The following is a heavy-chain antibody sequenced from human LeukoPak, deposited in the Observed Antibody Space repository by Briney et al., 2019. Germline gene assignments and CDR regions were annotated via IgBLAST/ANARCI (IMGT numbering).Heavy chain of an antibody. J-gene: IGHJ4*02. CDR3: ARDVRGVMSPAVYLHY. Sequence: GGSLRLSCAASGFTFSSYAMSWVGQAPGEGLEGVSAISGSGGSTYYADSVKGRFTISRDNSKNTLYLQMNSLTTEDTAVYYCARDVRGVMSPAVYLHYWGRGTLVTVSS. CDR2: ISGSGGST. V-gene: IGHV3-23*01. D-gene: IGHD3-10*02. CDR1: GFTFSSYA.